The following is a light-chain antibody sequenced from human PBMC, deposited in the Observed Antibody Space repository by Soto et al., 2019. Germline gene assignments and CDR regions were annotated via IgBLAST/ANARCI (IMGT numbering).Light chain of an antibody. CDR2: EVT. CDR3: SSYTSSSTWV. V-gene: IGLV2-14*01. J-gene: IGLJ3*02. Sequence: QSALTQPASVSGSPGQSITISCTGTSSDIGTYNYVSWYQHYPGKAPKLIIYEVTNRPSGVSNRFSGSKSGNTASLTISGLQAEDEAHYYCSSYTSSSTWVFGGGTKLTVL. CDR1: SSDIGTYNY.